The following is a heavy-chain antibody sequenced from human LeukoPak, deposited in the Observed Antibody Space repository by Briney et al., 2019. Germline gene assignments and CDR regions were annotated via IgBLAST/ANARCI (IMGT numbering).Heavy chain of an antibody. D-gene: IGHD3-16*01. V-gene: IGHV3-23*01. Sequence: GGSLRLSCAASGFTFQNYAMSWVRQAPGKGLEWASSISGSGPSTDYADSVKGRFTISRDKAKNTLYLQMNSLRAEDTAVYFCARGGGLDVWGQGATVTVSS. CDR1: GFTFQNYA. CDR3: ARGGGLDV. J-gene: IGHJ6*02. CDR2: ISGSGPST.